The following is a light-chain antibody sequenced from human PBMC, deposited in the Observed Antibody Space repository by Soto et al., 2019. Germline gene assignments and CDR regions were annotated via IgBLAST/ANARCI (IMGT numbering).Light chain of an antibody. Sequence: DIQRTQSPSTLSASVGDRVTITCRASQSISSWLAWYQQKPGKAPKLLIYDVSNLERGVPPRFSGSTSGAESTLTITGLQPDDLGSYYCQHTTHFTFGQGTKVDIK. CDR2: DVS. V-gene: IGKV1-5*01. CDR3: QHTTHFT. CDR1: QSISSW. J-gene: IGKJ2*01.